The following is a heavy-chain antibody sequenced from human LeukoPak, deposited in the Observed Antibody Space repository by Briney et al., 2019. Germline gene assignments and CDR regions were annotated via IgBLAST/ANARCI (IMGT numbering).Heavy chain of an antibody. V-gene: IGHV4-39*07. D-gene: IGHD3-10*01. CDR1: GGSISSSSYY. J-gene: IGHJ4*02. CDR3: ARDGMVRGVIPHFEDY. Sequence: PSETLSLTCTVSGGSISSSSYYWGWIRQPPGKGLEWIGSIYYSGSTYYNPSLKSRVTISVDTSKNQFSLKLSSVTAADTAVYYCARDGMVRGVIPHFEDYWGQGTLVTVSS. CDR2: IYYSGST.